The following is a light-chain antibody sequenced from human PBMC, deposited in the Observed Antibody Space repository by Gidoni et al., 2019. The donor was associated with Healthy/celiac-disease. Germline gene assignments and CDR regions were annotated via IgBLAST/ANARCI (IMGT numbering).Light chain of an antibody. J-gene: IGKJ4*01. CDR2: YAS. V-gene: IGKV1-33*01. CDR3: QQYDNLPPLT. Sequence: DIQMTQSPSSLSASVGDRVTITCQASQDISNYLNWYQQQPGKAPKLLIYYASNLETGVPSRFSGSGSGTDFTFTIISLQPEDIATYYCQQYDNLPPLTFGGGTKVEIK. CDR1: QDISNY.